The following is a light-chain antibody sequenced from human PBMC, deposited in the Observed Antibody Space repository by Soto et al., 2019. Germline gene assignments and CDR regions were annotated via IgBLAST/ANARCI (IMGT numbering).Light chain of an antibody. CDR2: LGS. Sequence: DIVMTQSPLSLPVTPGEPASISCRSSQSLLHSNGYNYLDWYLQKPGQSPQLLIYLGSNRASGVPDRVSGSGSDTDFTLKISRVEAEDVGVYYCMQALQTPRTFGQGTKLEIK. CDR3: MQALQTPRT. CDR1: QSLLHSNGYNY. J-gene: IGKJ2*02. V-gene: IGKV2-28*01.